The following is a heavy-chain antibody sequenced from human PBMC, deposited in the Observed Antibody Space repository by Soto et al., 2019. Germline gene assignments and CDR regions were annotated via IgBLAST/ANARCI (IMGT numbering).Heavy chain of an antibody. Sequence: QVQLQQWGAGLLKPSETLSLTCAVYGGSFSGYYWSWIRQPPGKGLEWIGEINHSGSTNYNPSVKSRVTISVDTSKNQFSLKLSSVTAADTAVYYCARVWGGYWPSGFDYWGQGTLVTVSS. CDR2: INHSGST. J-gene: IGHJ4*02. D-gene: IGHD5-12*01. CDR1: GGSFSGYY. V-gene: IGHV4-34*01. CDR3: ARVWGGYWPSGFDY.